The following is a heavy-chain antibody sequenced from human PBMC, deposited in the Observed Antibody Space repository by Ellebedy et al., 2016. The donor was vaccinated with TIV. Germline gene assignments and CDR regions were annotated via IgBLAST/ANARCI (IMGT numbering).Heavy chain of an antibody. CDR1: GGSISSSSYY. V-gene: IGHV4-39*01. Sequence: MPSETLSLTCTVSGGSISSSSYYWGWIRQPPGKGLEWIGSIYYSGSTYYNPSLKSRVIMSVDTAKNQFSLKLNSVTAADTAVYYCARHEETCMADDTCHLDYFDYWGQGTLVTVSS. D-gene: IGHD2-8*01. CDR2: IYYSGST. J-gene: IGHJ4*02. CDR3: ARHEETCMADDTCHLDYFDY.